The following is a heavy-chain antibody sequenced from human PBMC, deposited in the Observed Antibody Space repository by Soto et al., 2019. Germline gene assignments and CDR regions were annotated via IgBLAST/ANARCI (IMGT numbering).Heavy chain of an antibody. D-gene: IGHD2-2*01. CDR2: ISGSGGST. Sequence: EVQVLDSGGGLVQPGGSLRLSCVASGFTFTTYAMTWVRQAPGKGLECVPIISGSGGSTHYADSVKGRFIISRDNYKNTWYLPMHGLRAEDTAEYYCSNTRFCRYCSSTSCVHLDYWGQVNLVNVSS. CDR3: SNTRFCRYCSSTSCVHLDY. V-gene: IGHV3-23*01. J-gene: IGHJ4*02. CDR1: GFTFTTYA.